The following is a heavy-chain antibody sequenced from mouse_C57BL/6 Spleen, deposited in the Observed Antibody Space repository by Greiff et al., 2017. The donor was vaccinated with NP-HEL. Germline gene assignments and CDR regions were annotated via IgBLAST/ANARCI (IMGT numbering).Heavy chain of an antibody. Sequence: EVKLQQSGPELVKPGASVKISCKASGYTFTDYYMNWVKQSHGKSLEWIGDINPNNGGTSYNQKFKGKATLTVDKSSSTAYMELRSLTSEDSAVYYCARDWLGGAYWGQGTLVTVSA. J-gene: IGHJ3*01. V-gene: IGHV1-26*01. CDR2: INPNNGGT. CDR3: ARDWLGGAY. D-gene: IGHD4-1*01. CDR1: GYTFTDYY.